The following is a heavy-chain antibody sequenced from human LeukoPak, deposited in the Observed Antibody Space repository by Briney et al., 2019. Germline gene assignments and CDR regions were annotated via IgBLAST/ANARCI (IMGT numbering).Heavy chain of an antibody. CDR2: INTDGSST. D-gene: IGHD3-22*01. Sequence: GGSLRLSCAASGFTFSSYWMHWVRQAPGKGLVWVSRINTDGSSTSYADSVKGRFTISRDNAKSTLYLQMNSLRAEDTAVYYCARDMEKRYYDSSGPLDYWGQGTLVTVSS. V-gene: IGHV3-74*01. CDR3: ARDMEKRYYDSSGPLDY. J-gene: IGHJ4*02. CDR1: GFTFSSYW.